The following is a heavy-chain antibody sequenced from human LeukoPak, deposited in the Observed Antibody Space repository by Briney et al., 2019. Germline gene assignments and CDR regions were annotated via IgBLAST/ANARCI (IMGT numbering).Heavy chain of an antibody. Sequence: ISDSGGSTYYADSVKGRFTISRDNSNNTLYLQMNSLRAEDTAIYYCAKSYYDILTGYHYWGQGTLVTVSS. CDR2: ISDSGGST. V-gene: IGHV3-23*01. CDR3: AKSYYDILTGYHY. J-gene: IGHJ4*02. D-gene: IGHD3-9*01.